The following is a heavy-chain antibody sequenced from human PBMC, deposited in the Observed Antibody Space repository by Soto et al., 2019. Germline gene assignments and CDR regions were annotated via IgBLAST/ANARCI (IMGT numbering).Heavy chain of an antibody. J-gene: IGHJ3*02. Sequence: TGAASGMALIWYSMIAVRLAPEKWLEWVSAISGSGGSTYYADSVKGRFTISRDNSKNTLYLQMNSLRAEDTAVYYCAKAPSTVVNPGDAFDIWGQGTMVTVSS. CDR1: GMALIWYS. V-gene: IGHV3-23*01. CDR3: AKAPSTVVNPGDAFDI. CDR2: ISGSGGST. D-gene: IGHD4-17*01.